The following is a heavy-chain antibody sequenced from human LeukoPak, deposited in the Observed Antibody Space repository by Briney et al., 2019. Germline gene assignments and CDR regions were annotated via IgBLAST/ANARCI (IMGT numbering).Heavy chain of an antibody. CDR1: DDSVSSDNYY. CDR2: IYYSGST. CDR3: ARDLSESSGYIV. Sequence: SETLSLTCTVSDDSVSSDNYYWSWIRQPPGKGLEWIGYIYYSGSTYYNPSLKSRVTISVDTSKNQFSLKLSSVTAADTAVYYCARDLSESSGYIVWGQGTMVTVSS. J-gene: IGHJ3*01. D-gene: IGHD3-22*01. V-gene: IGHV4-30-4*08.